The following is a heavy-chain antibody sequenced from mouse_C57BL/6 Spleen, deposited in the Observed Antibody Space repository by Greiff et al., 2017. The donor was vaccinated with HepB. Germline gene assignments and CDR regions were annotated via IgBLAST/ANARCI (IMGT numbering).Heavy chain of an antibody. CDR2: INPNNGGT. CDR1: GYTFTDYN. CDR3: ARMTTVKGFDY. D-gene: IGHD1-1*01. J-gene: IGHJ2*01. Sequence: EVKLMESGPELVKPGASVKIPCKASGYTFTDYNMDWVKQSHGKSLEWIGDINPNNGGTIYNQKFKGKATLTVDKSSSTAYMELRSLTSEDTAVYYCARMTTVKGFDYWGQGTTLTVSS. V-gene: IGHV1-18*01.